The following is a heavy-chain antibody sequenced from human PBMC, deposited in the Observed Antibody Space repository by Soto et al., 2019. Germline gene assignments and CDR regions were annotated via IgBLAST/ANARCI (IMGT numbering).Heavy chain of an antibody. J-gene: IGHJ5*02. V-gene: IGHV4-28*01. Sequence: QVQLQESGPGLVKPSDTLSLTCAVSGYSISSSNWWGWIRQPPGKGLEWIGYIYYSGSTYYNPSLKSRVTMSVDTSKNQFSLKLSSVTAVDTAVYYCARYRGRYSYGNNWFDPWGQGTLVTVSS. CDR1: GYSISSSNW. CDR3: ARYRGRYSYGNNWFDP. CDR2: IYYSGST. D-gene: IGHD5-18*01.